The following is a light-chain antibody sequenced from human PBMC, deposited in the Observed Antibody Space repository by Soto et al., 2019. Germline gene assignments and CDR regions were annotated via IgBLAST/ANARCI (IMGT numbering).Light chain of an antibody. CDR1: QSVSSSY. J-gene: IGKJ2*01. CDR3: QQYGSSPLT. Sequence: EIVLTQSPGTLSLSPGERATLSCRASQSVSSSYLAWYQQKPGQAPRLLIYGASSRATGIPDRFSGSGSGKDFTLTISRLEPEDFAVYYCQQYGSSPLTFGQGTKREIK. CDR2: GAS. V-gene: IGKV3-20*01.